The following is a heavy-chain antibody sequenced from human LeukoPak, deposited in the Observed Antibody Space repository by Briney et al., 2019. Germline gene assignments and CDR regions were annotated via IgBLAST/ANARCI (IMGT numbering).Heavy chain of an antibody. J-gene: IGHJ4*02. Sequence: GGSLRLSCAASGFTFTNAWMNWVRQAPGKGLEWVGRIKSNSDGGTTDYAAPVKGRFTITRDDSKHTVYLQMDSLKIEDTAVYYCSTLLHWGQGALVTVSS. V-gene: IGHV3-15*07. CDR2: IKSNSDGGTT. CDR3: STLLH. CDR1: GFTFTNAW.